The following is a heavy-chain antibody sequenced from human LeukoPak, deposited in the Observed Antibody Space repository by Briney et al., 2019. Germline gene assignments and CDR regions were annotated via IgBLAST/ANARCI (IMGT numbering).Heavy chain of an antibody. D-gene: IGHD3-22*01. CDR2: IYTSGST. CDR3: ASEASSDYLYYYYYGMDV. V-gene: IGHV4-4*07. CDR1: GGSISSYY. Sequence: SETLSLTCTVSGGSISSYYWSWIRQPAGKGLEWIGRIYTSGSTNYNPSLKSRVTMSVDTSKNQFSLKLSSVTAADTAVYYCASEASSDYLYYYYYGMDVWGQGTTVTVSS. J-gene: IGHJ6*02.